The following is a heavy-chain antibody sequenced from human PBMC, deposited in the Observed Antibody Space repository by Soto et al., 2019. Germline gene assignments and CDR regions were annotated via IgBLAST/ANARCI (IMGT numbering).Heavy chain of an antibody. CDR2: ISSSSSTI. CDR1: GFTFSSYS. D-gene: IGHD4-17*01. V-gene: IGHV3-48*02. Sequence: GGSLRLSCAASGFTFSSYSMNWVRQAPGKGLEWVSYISSSSSTIYYADSVKGRFTISRDNAKNSLYLQMNSLRDEDTAVYYCARCGDLDYGDYYYGMDVWGQGTTVTVSS. CDR3: ARCGDLDYGDYYYGMDV. J-gene: IGHJ6*02.